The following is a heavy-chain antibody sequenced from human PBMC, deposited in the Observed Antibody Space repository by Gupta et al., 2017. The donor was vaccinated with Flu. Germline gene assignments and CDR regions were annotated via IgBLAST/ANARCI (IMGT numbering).Heavy chain of an antibody. CDR1: GFTFSDPH. CDR3: ARDLNWAFIF. Sequence: VQLVESGGGLVQPGGSLRLTCVISGFTFSDPHMNWIRQAPGKGLEWISYIGSGGNTDYADSVRGRVTISRNNARDSLFLQMNSLRDEDTALYYCARDLNWAFIFWGQGALVTVSS. CDR2: IGSGGNT. D-gene: IGHD3-16*01. J-gene: IGHJ4*02. V-gene: IGHV3-69-1*01.